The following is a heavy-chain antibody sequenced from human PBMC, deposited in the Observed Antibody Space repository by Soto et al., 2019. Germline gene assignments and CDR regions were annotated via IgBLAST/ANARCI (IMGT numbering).Heavy chain of an antibody. J-gene: IGHJ4*02. CDR3: ARGESDLSACSGGSCYPRTKNRFDY. V-gene: IGHV4-34*01. D-gene: IGHD2-15*01. Sequence: PSETLSLTCAVYGGSFSGYYWSWIRQPPGKGLEWIGEINHSGSTNYNPSLKSRVTISVDTSKNQFSLKLSSVTAADTAVYYCARGESDLSACSGGSCYPRTKNRFDYWGQGTLVTVSS. CDR1: GGSFSGYY. CDR2: INHSGST.